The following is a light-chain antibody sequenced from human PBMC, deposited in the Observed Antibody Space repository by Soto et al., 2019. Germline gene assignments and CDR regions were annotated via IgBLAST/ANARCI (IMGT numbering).Light chain of an antibody. CDR2: SAS. V-gene: IGKV3-15*01. J-gene: IGKJ1*01. CDR3: QQYNNWPWT. Sequence: EIVMTQSPATLSVSPGGRATLSCRASQSISDTLAWYQQKPGQAPRLLIYSASRGATGFPAGFSGSGSGTDLTLTISSLQSEDFAVYYCQQYNNWPWTFGQGTKV. CDR1: QSISDT.